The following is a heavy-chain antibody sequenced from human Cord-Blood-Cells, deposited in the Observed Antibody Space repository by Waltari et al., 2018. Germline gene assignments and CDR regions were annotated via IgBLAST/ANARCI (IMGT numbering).Heavy chain of an antibody. Sequence: QLQLQESAPGLVKPSETLSLTCPVSGCSISSSSYYWGWIRQPPGKGLEWIGSIYYSGSTYYNQSLKSRVTISVDTSKNQFSLKLSSVTAADTAVYYCARHRDIVVVPAAFDYWGQGTLVTVSS. CDR3: ARHRDIVVVPAAFDY. CDR2: IYYSGST. CDR1: GCSISSSSYY. D-gene: IGHD2-2*01. V-gene: IGHV4-39*01. J-gene: IGHJ4*02.